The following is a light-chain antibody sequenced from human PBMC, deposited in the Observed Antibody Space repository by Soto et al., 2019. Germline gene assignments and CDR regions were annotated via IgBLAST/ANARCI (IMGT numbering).Light chain of an antibody. J-gene: IGKJ2*01. CDR1: QSISGW. V-gene: IGKV1-5*01. Sequence: DIQMTQSPSTLSVSVGDRVTITCRASQSISGWLAWYQQKPGKGPKLLIYDASSLQSGVPSRFSGSGSGTEFTLTISSLQPDDFATYYCQQYNGDSYTFGQGTKLEI. CDR3: QQYNGDSYT. CDR2: DAS.